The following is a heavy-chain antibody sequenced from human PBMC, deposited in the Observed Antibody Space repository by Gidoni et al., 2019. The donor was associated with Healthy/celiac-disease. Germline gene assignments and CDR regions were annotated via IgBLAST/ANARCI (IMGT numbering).Heavy chain of an antibody. D-gene: IGHD6-13*01. CDR1: GFTFSSYW. CDR3: ARFRAAAGTYYYYGMDV. J-gene: IGHJ6*02. Sequence: EVQLVESGGGLVQPGGSLRLSCAASGFTFSSYWMHWVRQAPGKGLVWVSRINSDGSSTSYADYVKGRFTISRDNAKNTLYLQMNSLRAEDTAVYYCARFRAAAGTYYYYGMDVWGQGTTVTVSS. CDR2: INSDGSST. V-gene: IGHV3-74*01.